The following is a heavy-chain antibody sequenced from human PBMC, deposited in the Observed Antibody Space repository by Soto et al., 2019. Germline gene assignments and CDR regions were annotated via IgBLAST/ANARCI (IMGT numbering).Heavy chain of an antibody. D-gene: IGHD3-16*01. V-gene: IGHV1-46*01. CDR2: INPSTGTT. J-gene: IGHJ6*02. Sequence: ASVKVSCKASGYSFTTYYIQWVRHAPGHGPEWLGIINPSTGTTSYAQKFQGRVTMTRDTSTSTVYMELGSLRSEDSAVYYCAREWANNTLSGGVTYRYYHVMDVWGQGTTVTVSS. CDR3: AREWANNTLSGGVTYRYYHVMDV. CDR1: GYSFTTYY.